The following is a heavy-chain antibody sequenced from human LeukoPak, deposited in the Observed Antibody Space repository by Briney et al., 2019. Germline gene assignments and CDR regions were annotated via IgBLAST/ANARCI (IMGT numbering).Heavy chain of an antibody. CDR2: INTDGSST. CDR3: ARVGSGTTRDY. V-gene: IGHV3-74*01. CDR1: GFTFSSHW. D-gene: IGHD1/OR15-1a*01. Sequence: GGSLRLSCAASGFTFSSHWMHWVRQAPGKGLVWVTRINTDGSSTSYADSVKGRFTISRDNAKNTLFLQMNSLRAEDTAVYYCARVGSGTTRDYWGQGTLVTVSS. J-gene: IGHJ4*02.